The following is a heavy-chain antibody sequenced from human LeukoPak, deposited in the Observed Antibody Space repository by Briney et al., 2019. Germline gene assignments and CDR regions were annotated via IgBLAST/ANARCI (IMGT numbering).Heavy chain of an antibody. CDR3: AKLGPYYFGSGSQMGYYYYYYMDV. V-gene: IGHV3-30*02. D-gene: IGHD3-10*01. J-gene: IGHJ6*03. CDR2: IRYDGSNK. Sequence: GGSLRLSCGTSGFTFRNYGMHWVRQAPGKGLEWVAFIRYDGSNKYYADSVKGRFTISRDSSKNTLYLQMNSLRAEDTAVYYCAKLGPYYFGSGSQMGYYYYYYMDVWGKGTTVTISS. CDR1: GFTFRNYG.